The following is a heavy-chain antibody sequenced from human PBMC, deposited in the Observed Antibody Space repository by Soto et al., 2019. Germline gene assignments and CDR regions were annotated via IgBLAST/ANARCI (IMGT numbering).Heavy chain of an antibody. V-gene: IGHV4-59*01. CDR3: AREAVIAAAGKVYYYGMDV. J-gene: IGHJ6*02. Sequence: PSETLSLTCTVSGGSISSYYWSWIRQPPGKGLEWMGYIYYSGSTNSNPSLKSRVTISVDTSKNPSSLKLSSVTAADTAVYYCAREAVIAAAGKVYYYGMDVWGQGTTVTVSS. D-gene: IGHD6-13*01. CDR2: IYYSGST. CDR1: GGSISSYY.